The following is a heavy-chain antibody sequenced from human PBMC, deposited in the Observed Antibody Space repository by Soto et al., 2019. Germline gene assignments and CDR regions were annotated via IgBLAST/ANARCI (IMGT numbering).Heavy chain of an antibody. D-gene: IGHD2-15*01. J-gene: IGHJ3*02. Sequence: GGSLRLSCAASGFTFSSYSMNWVRQAPGKGLEWVSYISSSSSTIYYADSVKGRFTISRDNAKNSLYLQMNSLRAEDTAVYYCAREDSVCSGGSCYSAAENPAFDIWGQGTMVTVSS. CDR1: GFTFSSYS. V-gene: IGHV3-48*01. CDR3: AREDSVCSGGSCYSAAENPAFDI. CDR2: ISSSSSTI.